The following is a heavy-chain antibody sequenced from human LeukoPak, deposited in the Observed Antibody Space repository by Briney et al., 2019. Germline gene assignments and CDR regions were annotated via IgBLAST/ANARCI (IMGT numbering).Heavy chain of an antibody. CDR2: ISYDGSSK. D-gene: IGHD1-26*01. CDR3: AKDRSPYTVTYPGFDY. Sequence: GGSLGLSFAPPGFTLIGYGMHWFRQAPGKGLGWLALISYDGSSKCHADSVKGRFTISRDNSKNSLYLQMNSLRPEDTAVYYCAKDRSPYTVTYPGFDYWGQGTLVTVSS. J-gene: IGHJ4*02. V-gene: IGHV3-30*18. CDR1: GFTLIGYG.